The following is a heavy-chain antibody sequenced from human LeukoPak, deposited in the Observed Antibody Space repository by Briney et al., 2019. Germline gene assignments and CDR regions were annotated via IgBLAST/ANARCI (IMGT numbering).Heavy chain of an antibody. CDR2: IIPIFDTA. Sequence: SVKVSCKASGGTFSSYAISWVRQAPGQGLEWMGGIIPIFDTANYAQKFQGRVTITADESTSTAYMELSSLRSEDTAVYYCARAPHYYGSGSYYPYYFDYWGQGTLVTVSS. V-gene: IGHV1-69*13. D-gene: IGHD3-10*01. CDR1: GGTFSSYA. CDR3: ARAPHYYGSGSYYPYYFDY. J-gene: IGHJ4*02.